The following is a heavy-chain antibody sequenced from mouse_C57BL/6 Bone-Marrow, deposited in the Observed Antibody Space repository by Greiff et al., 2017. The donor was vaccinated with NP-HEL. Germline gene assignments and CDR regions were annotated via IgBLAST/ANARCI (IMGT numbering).Heavy chain of an antibody. CDR1: GYTFTSYW. D-gene: IGHD2-4*01. Sequence: QVQLQQPGAELVKPGASVKMSCKASGYTFTSYWITWVKQRPGQGLEWIGDIYPGSGSTNYNEKFKSKATLTVDTSSSTAYMQLSSLTSEDSAVYYCARRSLTMITPRAYFDYWGQGTTLTVSS. CDR3: ARRSLTMITPRAYFDY. J-gene: IGHJ2*01. V-gene: IGHV1-55*01. CDR2: IYPGSGST.